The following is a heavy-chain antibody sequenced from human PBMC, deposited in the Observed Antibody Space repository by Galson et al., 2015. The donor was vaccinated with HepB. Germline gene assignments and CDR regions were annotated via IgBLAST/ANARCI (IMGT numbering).Heavy chain of an antibody. CDR3: ARQGNYGMDV. CDR1: GGSISSSSYY. J-gene: IGHJ6*02. Sequence: ETLSLTCTVSGGSISSSSYYWGWIRQPPGKGLEWIGSIYYSGSTYYNPSLKSRVTISVNTSKNQFSLKLSSVTAADTAVYYCARQGNYGMDVWGQGTTVTVSS. CDR2: IYYSGST. V-gene: IGHV4-39*01.